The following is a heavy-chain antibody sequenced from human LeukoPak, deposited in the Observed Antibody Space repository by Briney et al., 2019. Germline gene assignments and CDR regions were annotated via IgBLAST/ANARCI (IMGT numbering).Heavy chain of an antibody. V-gene: IGHV6-1*01. CDR2: TYYRSKWYN. Sequence: SQTLSLTCAISGDSVSSNSAAWNWIRQSPSRGLEWLGRTYYRSKWYNDYAVSVKSRITINPDTSKNQFSLQLNSVTPEDTAVYYCAREVGIVGATNRFSWFDPWGQGTLVTVSS. D-gene: IGHD1-26*01. CDR3: AREVGIVGATNRFSWFDP. CDR1: GDSVSSNSAA. J-gene: IGHJ5*02.